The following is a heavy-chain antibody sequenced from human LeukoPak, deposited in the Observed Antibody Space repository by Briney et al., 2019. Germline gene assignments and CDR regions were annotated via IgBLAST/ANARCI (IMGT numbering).Heavy chain of an antibody. J-gene: IGHJ4*02. CDR1: GFTFSDYY. CDR3: ARLPRVDTASY. D-gene: IGHD5-18*01. CDR2: ISHTAGTI. Sequence: GGSLRLSCAASGFTFSDYYTSWIRQAPGKGLECVAYISHTAGTIYYADSVKGRFTISRDNAKNSLYLQMNSLRAEDTAVYYCARLPRVDTASYWGQGTLVTVSS. V-gene: IGHV3-11*04.